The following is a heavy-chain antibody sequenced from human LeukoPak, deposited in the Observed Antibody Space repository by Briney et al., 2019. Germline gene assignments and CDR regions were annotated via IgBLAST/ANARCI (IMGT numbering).Heavy chain of an antibody. CDR2: ISSSGSTI. Sequence: GGSLRLSCAASGFTFSDYYMSWIRQAPGKGLEWVSYISSSGSTIYYADSVKGRFTISRDDSKNTLYLQMNSLRAEDTAVYYCGRGGVNYWNPRYWGQGTLVTVSS. D-gene: IGHD1-1*01. CDR1: GFTFSDYY. J-gene: IGHJ4*02. V-gene: IGHV3-11*01. CDR3: GRGGVNYWNPRY.